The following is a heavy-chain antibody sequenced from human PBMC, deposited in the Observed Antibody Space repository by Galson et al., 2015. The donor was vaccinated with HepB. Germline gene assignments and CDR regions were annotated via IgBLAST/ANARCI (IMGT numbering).Heavy chain of an antibody. Sequence: CAISGDSVSSNSAAWNWIRQSPSRGLEWLGRTYYRSKWYNDYAVSVKSRITINPDTSKNQFSLQLNFVTPEDTAVYYCTTDLLYDSSGYSDYWGQGTLVTVSS. D-gene: IGHD3-22*01. CDR2: TYYRSKWYN. CDR3: TTDLLYDSSGYSDY. V-gene: IGHV6-1*01. J-gene: IGHJ4*02. CDR1: GDSVSSNSAA.